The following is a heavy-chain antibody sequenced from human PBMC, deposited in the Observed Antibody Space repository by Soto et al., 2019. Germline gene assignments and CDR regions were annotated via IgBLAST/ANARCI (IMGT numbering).Heavy chain of an antibody. CDR2: ISTSNDNT. D-gene: IGHD3-3*01. CDR1: GYSFTSYS. V-gene: IGHV1-18*04. Sequence: ASVKVSCKASGYSFTSYSITWVRQAPGQGLEWMGWISTSNDNTNYAQKFKGRVTMTTDRSTATAYMDLRSLTSDDTAVYYCARGSEWWFDHWGQGTLVTVSS. CDR3: ARGSEWWFDH. J-gene: IGHJ5*02.